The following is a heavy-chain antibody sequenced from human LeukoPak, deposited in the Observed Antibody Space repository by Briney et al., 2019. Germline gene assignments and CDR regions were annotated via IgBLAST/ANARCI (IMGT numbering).Heavy chain of an antibody. CDR1: GFTFSDYY. Sequence: GGSLRLSCAAFGFTFSDYYMSWIRQAPGKGPEWVSYISKSGSDTNFADSVKGRFTISGDNAKNSLYLQMNSLRAEDTAVYYCARIGATGTADYWGQGTLVTVSS. J-gene: IGHJ4*02. CDR2: ISKSGSDT. D-gene: IGHD1-1*01. CDR3: ARIGATGTADY. V-gene: IGHV3-11*06.